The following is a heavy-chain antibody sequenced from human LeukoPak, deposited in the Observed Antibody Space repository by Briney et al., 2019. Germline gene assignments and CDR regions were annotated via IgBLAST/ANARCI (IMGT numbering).Heavy chain of an antibody. J-gene: IGHJ4*02. V-gene: IGHV3-9*01. D-gene: IGHD2-2*01. CDR1: GFTFDDYA. CDR2: ISWHSGSI. CDR3: AKSDCSSTSCYGLDY. Sequence: GGSLRISCAASGFTFDDYAMHWVRQAPGKGLEWVSGISWHSGSIGYADSLKGRFTISRDNAKNSLYLQMNSLRAEDTALYYCAKSDCSSTSCYGLDYWGQGTLVTVSS.